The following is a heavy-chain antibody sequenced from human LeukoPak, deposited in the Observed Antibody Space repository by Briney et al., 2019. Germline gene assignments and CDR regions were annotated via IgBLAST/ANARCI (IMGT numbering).Heavy chain of an antibody. J-gene: IGHJ4*02. Sequence: SSQTLSLTCAVYGGSFSGYYWSWIRQPPGKGLEWIGYIYYSGSTNYNPSLKSRVTISVDTSKNQFSLKLSSVTAADTAVYYCARDDGFLEAFDYWGQGTLVTVSS. CDR2: IYYSGST. CDR3: ARDDGFLEAFDY. V-gene: IGHV4-59*01. D-gene: IGHD3-3*01. CDR1: GGSFSGYY.